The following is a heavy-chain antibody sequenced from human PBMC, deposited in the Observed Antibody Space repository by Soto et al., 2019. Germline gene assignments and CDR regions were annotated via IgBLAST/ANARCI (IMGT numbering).Heavy chain of an antibody. CDR3: ATERGPTFGGVIAAMVNWFDP. D-gene: IGHD3-16*02. Sequence: SETLSLTCTVSGGSISSSSYYWGWIRQPPGKGLEWIGSIYYSGSTYYNPSLKSRVTISVDTSKNQFSLKLSSVTAADTAVYYCATERGPTFGGVIAAMVNWFDPWGQGTLVTVSS. J-gene: IGHJ5*02. CDR2: IYYSGST. V-gene: IGHV4-39*01. CDR1: GGSISSSSYY.